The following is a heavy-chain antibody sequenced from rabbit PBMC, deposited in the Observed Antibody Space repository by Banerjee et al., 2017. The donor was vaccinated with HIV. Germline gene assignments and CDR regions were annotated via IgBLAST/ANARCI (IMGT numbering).Heavy chain of an antibody. J-gene: IGHJ4*01. V-gene: IGHV1S40*01. CDR2: ITGASSDFT. D-gene: IGHD2-1*01. CDR1: GFSFSSNDY. CDR3: ARWGDGRGDYSYQFNL. Sequence: QSLEESGGDLVKPGASLTLTCTASGFSFSSNDYMCWVRQAPGKGLEWISCITGASSDFTYSATWAKGRFTISKTSSTTVTLQMTSLTAADTASYFCARWGDGRGDYSYQFNLWGPGTLVTVS.